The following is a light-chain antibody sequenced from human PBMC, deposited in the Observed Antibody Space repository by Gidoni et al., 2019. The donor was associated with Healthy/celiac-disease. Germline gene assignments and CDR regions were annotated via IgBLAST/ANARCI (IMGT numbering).Light chain of an antibody. CDR1: QSVSSSY. CDR2: GAS. J-gene: IGKJ2*01. Sequence: EIVLTQSPGTLSLSPGERATLSCRASQSVSSSYLAWYQQKPGQAPRLLSYGASSRATGIPDRVSGSGSGTDFTLTISRLEPEDFAVYYCQQYGSSPYTFGQGTKLEIK. V-gene: IGKV3-20*01. CDR3: QQYGSSPYT.